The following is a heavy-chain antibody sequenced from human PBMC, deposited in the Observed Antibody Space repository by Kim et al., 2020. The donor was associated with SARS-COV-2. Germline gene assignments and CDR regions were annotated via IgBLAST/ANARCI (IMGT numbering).Heavy chain of an antibody. V-gene: IGHV3-11*01. Sequence: GGSLRLSCAASGFTFSDYYMIWIRQTPGKGLEWVSYISSSGSTIYYADSVKGRFTISRDNAKNSLYLQMNSLRAEDTAVYYCARDSAPAYYDSSGYNLGAYWGQGTLVTVSS. CDR3: ARDSAPAYYDSSGYNLGAY. CDR1: GFTFSDYY. D-gene: IGHD3-22*01. J-gene: IGHJ4*02. CDR2: ISSSGSTI.